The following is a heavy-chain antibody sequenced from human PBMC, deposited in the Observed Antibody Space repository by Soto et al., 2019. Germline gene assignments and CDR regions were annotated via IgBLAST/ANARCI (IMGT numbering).Heavy chain of an antibody. D-gene: IGHD6-19*01. Sequence: ASVKVSCKASGYTFTSYAMHWVRQAPGQGLEWMGWMNPNSGNTGYAQRFQGRVTLTRNTSISTAYMELSSLRSEDTAVYYCTRGFRAFLAVAGRGFDYWGQGTLVTVSS. J-gene: IGHJ4*02. CDR1: GYTFTSYA. CDR2: MNPNSGNT. V-gene: IGHV1-8*02. CDR3: TRGFRAFLAVAGRGFDY.